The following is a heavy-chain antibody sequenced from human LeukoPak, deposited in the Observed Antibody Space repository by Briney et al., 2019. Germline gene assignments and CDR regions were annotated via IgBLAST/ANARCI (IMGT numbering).Heavy chain of an antibody. J-gene: IGHJ4*02. CDR1: GFTFSRYS. D-gene: IGHD6-19*01. V-gene: IGHV3-7*01. CDR2: IKQDGSEK. CDR3: AKGGYSSGWRNYFDY. Sequence: GGSLRLSCVASGFTFSRYSMSWVRQAPGKGLEWVANIKQDGSEKNYVDSVKGRFTISRDNAKNSLYLQMNSLRVEDAAVYYCAKGGYSSGWRNYFDYWGQGTLVTVSS.